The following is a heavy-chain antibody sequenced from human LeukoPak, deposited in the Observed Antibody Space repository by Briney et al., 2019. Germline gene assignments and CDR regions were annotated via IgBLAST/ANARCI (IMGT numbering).Heavy chain of an antibody. V-gene: IGHV3-11*04. CDR3: ARDRVPMLVTPIDY. D-gene: IGHD2-21*02. CDR1: GFTFSDYF. Sequence: PGGSLRLSCAASGFTFSDYFLSWIRQAPGKGLEWISYISSSGNTIYYVDSVKGRFTIPRDNANNALYLQMNSLRAEDTAVYYCARDRVPMLVTPIDYWGPGTLVTVSS. CDR2: ISSSGNTI. J-gene: IGHJ4*02.